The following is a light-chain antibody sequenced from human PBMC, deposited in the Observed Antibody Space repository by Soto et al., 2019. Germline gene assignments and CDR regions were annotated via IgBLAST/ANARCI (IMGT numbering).Light chain of an antibody. Sequence: DIQMTQSPSTLSASVGDRVTITCRADQSITRWLAWFQQKPGKAPSLLIYDASTLQSGVPTRFRGSGSGTDFTLTISSLQPEDVATYYCHNYNSAPRTFGQGTKVDIK. CDR3: HNYNSAPRT. CDR2: DAS. J-gene: IGKJ1*01. V-gene: IGKV1-27*01. CDR1: QSITRW.